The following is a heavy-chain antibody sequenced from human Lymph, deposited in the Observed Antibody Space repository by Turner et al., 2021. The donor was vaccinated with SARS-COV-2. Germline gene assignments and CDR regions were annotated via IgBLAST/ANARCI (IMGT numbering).Heavy chain of an antibody. CDR3: AKGVRGVIIPEAFDI. CDR2: IKSKLDDGTT. J-gene: IGHJ3*02. D-gene: IGHD3-10*01. V-gene: IGHV3-15*01. CDR1: GFTVSYGW. Sequence: EVQLVESGGGLVKPGGSLRLSCAASGFTVSYGWMTWVRQAPGKGLEWVGRIKSKLDDGTTDYAAPVKGRFTISRDDSKNTLYLQMNSLKTEDTAVYYCAKGVRGVIIPEAFDIWGQGTMVTISS.